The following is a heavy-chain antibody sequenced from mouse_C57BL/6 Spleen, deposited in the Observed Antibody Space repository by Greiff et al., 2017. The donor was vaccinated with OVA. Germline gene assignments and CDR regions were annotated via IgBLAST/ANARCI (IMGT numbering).Heavy chain of an antibody. CDR3: ARRGYAMDY. CDR2: IYPGDGDT. Sequence: QVQLQQSGPELVKPGASVKISCKASGYAFSSSWMNWVKQRPGKGLEWIGRIYPGDGDTNYNGKFKGKATLTADKSSSTAYMQLSSLTSEDSAVYFCARRGYAMDYWGQGTSVTVSS. CDR1: GYAFSSSW. J-gene: IGHJ4*01. V-gene: IGHV1-82*01.